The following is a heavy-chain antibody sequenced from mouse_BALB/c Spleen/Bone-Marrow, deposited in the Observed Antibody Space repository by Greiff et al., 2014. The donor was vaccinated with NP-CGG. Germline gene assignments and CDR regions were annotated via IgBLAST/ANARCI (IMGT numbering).Heavy chain of an antibody. V-gene: IGHV14-3*02. CDR1: GFNIKDTY. Sequence: VQLQQSGAELVKPGASVKLSCTASGFNIKDTYMHWVKQRPEQGLEWIGRIDPANGNTKYDPKFQGKATITADSSSNTAYLQLSSLTSEDTAVYYCAGYYYGYYFDYWGQGTTLTVSS. J-gene: IGHJ2*01. D-gene: IGHD1-1*01. CDR3: AGYYYGYYFDY. CDR2: IDPANGNT.